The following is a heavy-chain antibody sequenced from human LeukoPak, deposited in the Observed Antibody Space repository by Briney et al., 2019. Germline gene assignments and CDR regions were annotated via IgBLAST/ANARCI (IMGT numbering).Heavy chain of an antibody. CDR2: IWYDGSNK. D-gene: IGHD3-9*01. CDR1: GFTFSSYG. J-gene: IGHJ5*02. V-gene: IGHV3-33*01. CDR3: ARGPLTGYYNWFDP. Sequence: GRSLRLSCAAFGFTFSSYGMHWVRQAPGKGLEWVAVIWYDGSNKYYADSVKGRFTISRDNSKNTLYLQMNSLRAEDTAVYYCARGPLTGYYNWFDPWGQGTLVTVSS.